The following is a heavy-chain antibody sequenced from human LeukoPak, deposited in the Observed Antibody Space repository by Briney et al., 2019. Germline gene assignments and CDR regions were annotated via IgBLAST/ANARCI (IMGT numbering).Heavy chain of an antibody. D-gene: IGHD1-7*01. CDR3: ARDDGDWNSPSFDY. J-gene: IGHJ4*02. V-gene: IGHV1-69*13. CDR1: GGTFSSYA. CDR2: IIPIFGTA. Sequence: GASVKVSCKASGGTFSSYAISWVRQAPGQGLEWMGGIIPIFGTANYAQKFQGRVTITADESTSAAYMELSSLRSEDTAVYYCARDDGDWNSPSFDYWGQGTLVTVSS.